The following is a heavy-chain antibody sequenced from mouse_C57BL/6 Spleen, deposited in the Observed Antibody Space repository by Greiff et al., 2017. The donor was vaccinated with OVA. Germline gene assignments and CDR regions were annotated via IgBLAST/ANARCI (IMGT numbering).Heavy chain of an antibody. CDR2: LYPGSGNT. Sequence: QVQLQQSGPELVKPGASVKISCKASGYTFTDYYINWVKQRPGQGLEWIGWLYPGSGNTKYNEKFKGKATLTVDTSSSTAYMQLSSLTSEDSAVYFCAREGPYAMDYWGQGTSVTVSS. D-gene: IGHD3-3*01. V-gene: IGHV1-84*01. CDR1: GYTFTDYY. CDR3: AREGPYAMDY. J-gene: IGHJ4*01.